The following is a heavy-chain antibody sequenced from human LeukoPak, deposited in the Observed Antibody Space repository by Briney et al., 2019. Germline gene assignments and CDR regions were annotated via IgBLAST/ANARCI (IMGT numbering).Heavy chain of an antibody. CDR2: IYHRGST. CDR3: ASEVYYYGSGSRAFDI. D-gene: IGHD3-10*01. CDR1: GYPISSGYY. J-gene: IGHJ3*02. Sequence: SETLSLTCTVSGYPISSGYYWGWIRQPPGKGLEWIGGIYHRGSTYYNPSLKSRVTISVDTSKNQFSLKLSSVTAADTAVYYCASEVYYYGSGSRAFDIWGQGTMVTVSS. V-gene: IGHV4-38-2*02.